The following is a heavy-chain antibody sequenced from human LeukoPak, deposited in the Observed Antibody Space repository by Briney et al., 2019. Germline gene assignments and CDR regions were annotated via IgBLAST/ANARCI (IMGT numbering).Heavy chain of an antibody. J-gene: IGHJ4*02. CDR1: GGSISSSSYY. CDR3: ARHPDDYYDSSGQYYFDY. CDR2: IYYSGST. Sequence: PSETLSLTCTVSGGSISSSSYYWGWIRQPPGKGLEWIGSIYYSGSTYYNPSLKSRVTISVDTSKNQFSLKLSSVTAADTAVYYCARHPDDYYDSSGQYYFDYWGQGTLVTVSS. D-gene: IGHD3-22*01. V-gene: IGHV4-39*01.